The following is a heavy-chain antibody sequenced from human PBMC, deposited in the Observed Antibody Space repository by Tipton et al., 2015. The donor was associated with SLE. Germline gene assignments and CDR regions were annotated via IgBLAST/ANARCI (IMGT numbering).Heavy chain of an antibody. D-gene: IGHD3-22*01. Sequence: GLVKPSQTLSLTCAISGDSVSSNSAAWNWIRQSPSRGLEWLGRTYYRSKWYNDYAVSVKSRITINPDTSKNQFSLKLSSVTAADTAVYYCARDSFSLRESSAREPGAFDIWGQGTMVTVSS. CDR3: ARDSFSLRESSAREPGAFDI. J-gene: IGHJ3*02. CDR2: TYYRSKWYN. V-gene: IGHV6-1*01. CDR1: GDSVSSNSAA.